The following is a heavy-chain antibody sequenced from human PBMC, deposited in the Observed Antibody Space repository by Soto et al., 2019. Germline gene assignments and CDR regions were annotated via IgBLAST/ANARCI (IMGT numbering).Heavy chain of an antibody. CDR2: IYYSGST. Sequence: SETLSLTCTVSGGSISSYYWSWIRQPPGKGLEWIGYIYYSGSTNYNPSLKSRVTISVDTSKNQFSLKLSSVTAADTAVYYCARVRGRGYSGYDFDYWGQGTLVTVSS. D-gene: IGHD5-12*01. V-gene: IGHV4-59*01. CDR1: GGSISSYY. CDR3: ARVRGRGYSGYDFDY. J-gene: IGHJ4*02.